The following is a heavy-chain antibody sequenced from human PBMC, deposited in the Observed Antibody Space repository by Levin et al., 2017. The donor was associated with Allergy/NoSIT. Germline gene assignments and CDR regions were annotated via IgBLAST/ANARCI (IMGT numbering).Heavy chain of an antibody. J-gene: IGHJ2*01. D-gene: IGHD7-27*01. CDR3: ARPGHWGWYFDL. Sequence: AGEFLKISCAASGFTFSSYWMTWVRQAPGKGLEWVANIKQDGSEKYYVDSVKGRFTISRDNAKNSLYLQMNSLRAEDTAVYYCARPGHWGWYFDLWGRGTLVTVSS. CDR1: GFTFSSYW. CDR2: IKQDGSEK. V-gene: IGHV3-7*01.